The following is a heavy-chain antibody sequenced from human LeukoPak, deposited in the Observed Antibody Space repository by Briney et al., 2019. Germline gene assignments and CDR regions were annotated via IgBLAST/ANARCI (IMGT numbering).Heavy chain of an antibody. V-gene: IGHV3-30*04. CDR2: ISYDGNKK. CDR1: GFTFNNYA. CDR3: ARGRGSTSSYFDY. D-gene: IGHD2-2*01. Sequence: GRPLRLSCAASGFTFNNYAIHWVRQAPGKGLEWVAVISYDGNKKYYADSVRGRFTISRDNSNYTLFLHMNSLRAEDTAVYYCARGRGSTSSYFDYWGQGTLVTVSS. J-gene: IGHJ4*02.